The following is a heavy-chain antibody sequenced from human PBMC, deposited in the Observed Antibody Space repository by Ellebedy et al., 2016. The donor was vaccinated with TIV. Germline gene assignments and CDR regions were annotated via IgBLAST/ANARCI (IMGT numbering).Heavy chain of an antibody. Sequence: GESLKISCKGSGYSFTSYWIGWVRQMPGKGLEWMGIIYPGDSDTRYSPSFQGQVTISADKSISTAYLQWSSLKASDTAMYYCAKGYCSGGSCYLGGGFGPFFDYWGQGTLVTVSS. V-gene: IGHV5-51*01. D-gene: IGHD2-15*01. CDR1: GYSFTSYW. CDR2: IYPGDSDT. J-gene: IGHJ4*02. CDR3: AKGYCSGGSCYLGGGFGPFFDY.